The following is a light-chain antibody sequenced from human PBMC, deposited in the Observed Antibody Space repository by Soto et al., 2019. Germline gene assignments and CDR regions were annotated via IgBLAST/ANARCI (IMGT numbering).Light chain of an antibody. Sequence: EIVMTQSPATLSVSPGERATLYCRASQSVSSNLAWYQQKPGQAPRLLIYGASNRATGLPDRFSGSGSGTDFTLTISSLQSEDFAVYYCQQYNNWPWTFGQGTKVDIK. J-gene: IGKJ1*01. CDR2: GAS. V-gene: IGKV3D-15*01. CDR3: QQYNNWPWT. CDR1: QSVSSN.